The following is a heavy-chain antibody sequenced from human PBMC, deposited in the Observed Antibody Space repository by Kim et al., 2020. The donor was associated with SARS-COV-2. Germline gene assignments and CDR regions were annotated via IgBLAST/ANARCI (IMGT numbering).Heavy chain of an antibody. Sequence: SETLSLTCTVSGGSISSGGYYWSWIRQHPGKGLEWIGYIYYSGSTYYNPSLKSRVTISVDTSKNQFSLKLSSVTAADTAVYYCAVTTRKAFNWYFDLWGRGTLVTVSS. J-gene: IGHJ2*01. CDR3: AVTTRKAFNWYFDL. D-gene: IGHD5-12*01. V-gene: IGHV4-31*03. CDR1: GGSISSGGYY. CDR2: IYYSGST.